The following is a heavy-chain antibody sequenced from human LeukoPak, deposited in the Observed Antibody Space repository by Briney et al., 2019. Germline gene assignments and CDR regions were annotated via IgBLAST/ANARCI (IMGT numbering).Heavy chain of an antibody. J-gene: IGHJ4*02. Sequence: GGSLRLSCAASGFTFSISAMTWVRQAPGKGLEWVSSISGSGDNTYYADSVKDRFSISRDNSKTTVSLQMNSLRAEDTAVYYCAKGRGTAVTSAANYWGQGTLVTVSS. CDR3: AKGRGTAVTSAANY. CDR2: ISGSGDNT. CDR1: GFTFSISA. D-gene: IGHD4-17*01. V-gene: IGHV3-23*01.